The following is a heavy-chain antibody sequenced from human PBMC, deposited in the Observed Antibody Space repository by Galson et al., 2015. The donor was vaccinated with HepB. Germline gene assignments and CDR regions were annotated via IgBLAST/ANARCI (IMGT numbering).Heavy chain of an antibody. D-gene: IGHD1-26*01. J-gene: IGHJ4*02. CDR2: ISAYTGHT. CDR3: ARDTTHCRGSRCDPFDH. CDR1: GYTFSTYG. V-gene: IGHV1-18*01. Sequence: SVKVSCKASGYTFSTYGVSRVRQPPGQGLEWMGWISAYTGHTYLSRKFQGRVSMSTDTSTTTAYMEVTNLRSADTAVYYCARDTTHCRGSRCDPFDHWGQGTLVSVSS.